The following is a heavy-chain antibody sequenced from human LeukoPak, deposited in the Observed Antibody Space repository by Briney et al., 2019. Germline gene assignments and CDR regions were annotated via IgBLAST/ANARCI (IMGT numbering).Heavy chain of an antibody. CDR3: ATVAVIRGVTYFDY. Sequence: SETLSLTCTVSGGSISSYYWSWIRQPPGKGLEWIAYLFYSGSTDYNPSLESRVTISVDTSKNQFSLKLTSVTAADTAVYYCATVAVIRGVTYFDYWGQGTLVTVSS. V-gene: IGHV4-59*01. CDR2: LFYSGST. J-gene: IGHJ4*02. CDR1: GGSISSYY. D-gene: IGHD3-10*01.